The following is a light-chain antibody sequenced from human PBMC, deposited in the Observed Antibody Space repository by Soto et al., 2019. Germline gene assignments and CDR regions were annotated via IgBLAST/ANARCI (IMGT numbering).Light chain of an antibody. CDR3: STWDDSLNGWV. Sequence: QAVVTQPPSVSGTPGLRVNISCSGGISNIGKDTVNWYQQLPGTAPKLLMFNDVKRPSGVPDRFSGSRSGTSASLAISGLQSDDEAVYFCSTWDDSLNGWVFGGGTKLTVL. CDR1: ISNIGKDT. CDR2: NDV. V-gene: IGLV1-44*01. J-gene: IGLJ3*02.